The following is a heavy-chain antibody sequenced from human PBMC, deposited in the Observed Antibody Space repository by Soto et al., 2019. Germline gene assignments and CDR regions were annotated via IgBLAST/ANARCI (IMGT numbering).Heavy chain of an antibody. CDR3: AKESIAVADVPL. Sequence: PGGSLRLSCAASGVTFSSYAISLFRQAPGKGLEWVSAISGSGCSTSYADSVKGRVTISRYNSKNTLYLQMNSLRAEDTSVYYYAKESIAVADVPLWGQGTLVTVSS. J-gene: IGHJ4*02. V-gene: IGHV3-23*01. D-gene: IGHD6-19*01. CDR2: ISGSGCST. CDR1: GVTFSSYA.